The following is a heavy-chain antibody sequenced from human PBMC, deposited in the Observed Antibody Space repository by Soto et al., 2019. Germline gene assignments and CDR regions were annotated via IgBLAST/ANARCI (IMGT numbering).Heavy chain of an antibody. CDR3: ARSQRRTSAAGAGDY. CDR1: GYTFTSYD. CDR2: MNPNSGNA. J-gene: IGHJ4*02. V-gene: IGHV1-8*01. Sequence: QVQLVQSGAEVKKPGASVKVSCKASGYTFTSYDINWVRQATGQGLEWMGWMNPNSGNAGYAQRFLGRVTMTWNTSISTAYMDLSSLRSEDTAVYYCARSQRRTSAAGAGDYWGQGTLVTVSS. D-gene: IGHD6-13*01.